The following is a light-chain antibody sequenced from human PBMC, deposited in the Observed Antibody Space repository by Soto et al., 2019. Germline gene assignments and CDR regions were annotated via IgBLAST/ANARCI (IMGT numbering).Light chain of an antibody. V-gene: IGKV1-5*01. CDR3: QHCDTSWP. J-gene: IGKJ1*01. Sequence: IELTQSQSTLSAAVGDRVTITCRASRNIERWLAWYQQKPGKPPKLLILNASTLGSGVPSRFSGSGSGTEFTLTISGLQPDDFATYYCQHCDTSWPFGQGAKVDI. CDR1: RNIERW. CDR2: NAS.